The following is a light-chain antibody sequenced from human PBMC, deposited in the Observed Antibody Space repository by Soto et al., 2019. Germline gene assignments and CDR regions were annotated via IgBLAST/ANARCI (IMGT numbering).Light chain of an antibody. CDR2: AAS. Sequence: DIQMTQSPSSLSASVRDRVTITCRASQSISSSLNWYQQKPGKAPKLLIYAASSLQSGVPSRFSGSGSGTEGTLTITSPQAEDLATCYGQPSYSTPRLTFGPGTKVDIK. J-gene: IGKJ3*01. CDR3: QPSYSTPRLT. CDR1: QSISSS. V-gene: IGKV1-39*01.